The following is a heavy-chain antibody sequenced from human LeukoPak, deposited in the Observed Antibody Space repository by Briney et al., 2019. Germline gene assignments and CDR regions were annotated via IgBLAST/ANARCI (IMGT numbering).Heavy chain of an antibody. J-gene: IGHJ6*02. D-gene: IGHD2-15*01. V-gene: IGHV4-39*02. CDR2: IYYSGST. CDR1: GGSISSSSYY. Sequence: PSETLSLTCTVSGGSISSSSYYWGWIRQPPGKGLEWIGSIYYSGSTYYNPSLKSRVTISVDTSKNQFSLKLSSVTAADTAVYYCARDAMVASPGLYYYGMDVWGQGTTVTVSS. CDR3: ARDAMVASPGLYYYGMDV.